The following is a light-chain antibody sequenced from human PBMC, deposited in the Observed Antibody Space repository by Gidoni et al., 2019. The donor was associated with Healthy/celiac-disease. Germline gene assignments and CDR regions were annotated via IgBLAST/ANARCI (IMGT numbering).Light chain of an antibody. V-gene: IGKV1-39*01. CDR3: QQSYSTLLT. CDR1: KRISSY. Sequence: DIQLAQSPSSLSASVGDRVTITCRASKRISSYLNWYQQKPGKAPKLLIYAASSLQSGVPSSFSGSGSGTDFTLTISSLQPADFATYYCQQSYSTLLTFGQGTKVEIK. J-gene: IGKJ1*01. CDR2: AAS.